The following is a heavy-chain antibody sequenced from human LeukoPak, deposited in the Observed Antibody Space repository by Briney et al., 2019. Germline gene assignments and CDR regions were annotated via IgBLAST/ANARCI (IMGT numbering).Heavy chain of an antibody. D-gene: IGHD4-11*01. Sequence: GASVKVSCKASGYTFTGYYMHWVRQAPGQGLEWMGWINPNSGGTNYAQKFQGRVTMTRETSIRTAYMELSRLRSDDTAVYYCAHSNYAGDAFDIWGQGTMVTVSS. CDR3: AHSNYAGDAFDI. CDR1: GYTFTGYY. J-gene: IGHJ3*02. CDR2: INPNSGGT. V-gene: IGHV1-2*02.